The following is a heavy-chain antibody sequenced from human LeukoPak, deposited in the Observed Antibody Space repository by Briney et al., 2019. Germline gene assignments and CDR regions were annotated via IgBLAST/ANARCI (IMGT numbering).Heavy chain of an antibody. V-gene: IGHV3-23*01. Sequence: GGSLRLSCAASGFTFSSYAMSWVRQAPGKGLEWVSAISGSGGSTYYADSVKGRFTISRDNSKNTLYLQMNSLRAEDTAVCYCAKGSPVLRFLEWFGYYFDYWGQGTLVTVSS. CDR2: ISGSGGST. CDR1: GFTFSSYA. D-gene: IGHD3-3*01. CDR3: AKGSPVLRFLEWFGYYFDY. J-gene: IGHJ4*02.